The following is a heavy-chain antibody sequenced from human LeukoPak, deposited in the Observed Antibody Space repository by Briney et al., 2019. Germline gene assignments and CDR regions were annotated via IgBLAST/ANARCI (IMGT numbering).Heavy chain of an antibody. CDR2: INPNSGGT. V-gene: IGHV1-2*02. Sequence: GASVKVSCKASGYTFTGYYMHWVRQAPGQGLEWMGWINPNSGGTNYAQKFQGRVTMTRDTSISTAYMELSRLRSDDTAVYYCARGTYGSGVYYYYYMDVWGKGTTVTVSS. CDR3: ARGTYGSGVYYYYYMDV. D-gene: IGHD3-10*01. J-gene: IGHJ6*03. CDR1: GYTFTGYY.